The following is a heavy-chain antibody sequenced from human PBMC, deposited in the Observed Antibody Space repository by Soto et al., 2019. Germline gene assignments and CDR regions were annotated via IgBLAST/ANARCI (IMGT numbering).Heavy chain of an antibody. CDR2: IYYSGST. Sequence: QVQLQESGPGLVKPSETLSLTCTVSGGSVSSGSYYWSWIRQPPGKGLEWIGYIYYSGSTNYNPSLKSRVTLSGDPSKNQFSLKLSSVTAADTAVYYCAGQEGYCSGGSCYSFDYWGQGTLVTVSS. D-gene: IGHD2-15*01. CDR1: GGSVSSGSYY. CDR3: AGQEGYCSGGSCYSFDY. J-gene: IGHJ4*02. V-gene: IGHV4-61*01.